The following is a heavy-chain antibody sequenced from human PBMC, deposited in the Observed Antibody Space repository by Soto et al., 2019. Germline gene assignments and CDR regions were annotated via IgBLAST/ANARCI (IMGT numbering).Heavy chain of an antibody. V-gene: IGHV4-4*02. CDR1: SGSISSSNW. D-gene: IGHD2-15*01. CDR2: IYHSRST. CDR3: ARAPIYCSGGSCSEDAFDI. J-gene: IGHJ3*02. Sequence: QVQLQESGPGLVKPSGTLSLTCAVSSGSISSSNWWSWVRQPPGKGLEWIGEIYHSRSTNYNPSLKSRVTRSVDKSKNQFSLKLSSVTAADTAVYYCARAPIYCSGGSCSEDAFDIWGQGTMVTVSS.